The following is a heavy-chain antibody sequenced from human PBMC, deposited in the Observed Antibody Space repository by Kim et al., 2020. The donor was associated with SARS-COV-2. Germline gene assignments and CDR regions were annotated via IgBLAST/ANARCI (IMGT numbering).Heavy chain of an antibody. CDR2: IWYDGSST. V-gene: IGHV3-33*01. Sequence: GGSLRLSCAASGFTFSTYGMHWVRQAPGKGLEWVAGIWYDGSSTYYADSVKGRFTISRDNSKNTLYLQMNSLRAEDTAVYYCARDPWSGTHKFFDYWGQGTLVTVSS. CDR3: ARDPWSGTHKFFDY. J-gene: IGHJ4*02. CDR1: GFTFSTYG. D-gene: IGHD1-7*01.